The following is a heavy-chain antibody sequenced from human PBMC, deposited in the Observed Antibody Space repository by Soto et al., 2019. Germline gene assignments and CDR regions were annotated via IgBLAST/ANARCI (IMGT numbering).Heavy chain of an antibody. V-gene: IGHV1-69*06. CDR2: IIPIFGTA. D-gene: IGHD3-10*01. CDR3: ARSTKTGAFDI. Sequence: GASVKVSCKASGGTFSSYAISWVRQAPGQGLEWMGGIIPIFGTANYAHKFQGRVTITADKSTSTAYMELSSLRSEDTAVYYCARSTKTGAFDIWGQGTMVTVSS. J-gene: IGHJ3*02. CDR1: GGTFSSYA.